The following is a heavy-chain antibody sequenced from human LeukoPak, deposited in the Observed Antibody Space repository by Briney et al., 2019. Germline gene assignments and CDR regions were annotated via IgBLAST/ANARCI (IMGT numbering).Heavy chain of an antibody. J-gene: IGHJ6*02. CDR2: ISGSGGST. Sequence: GGSLRLSCAASGSTFSSYAMSWVRQAPGKGLEWVSAISGSGGSTYYADSVKGRFTISRDNSKNTLYLQMNSLRAEDTAVYYCAKDQVVPAATYYYYYYGMDVWGQGTTVTVSS. D-gene: IGHD2-2*01. CDR3: AKDQVVPAATYYYYYYGMDV. CDR1: GSTFSSYA. V-gene: IGHV3-23*01.